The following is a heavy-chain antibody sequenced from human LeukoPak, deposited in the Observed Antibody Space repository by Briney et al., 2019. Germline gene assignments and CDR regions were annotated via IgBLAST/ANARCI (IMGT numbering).Heavy chain of an antibody. J-gene: IGHJ5*02. CDR1: GYTFTGYY. CDR2: INPNGGGT. V-gene: IGHV1-2*02. D-gene: IGHD2-21*02. CDR3: ARGVAYCGGDCYPIAP. Sequence: ASVRVSCKASGYTFTGYYMHWVRQAPGQGLVWMGWINPNGGGTNYAQKFQGRVTMTRDTSISTAYMELSRLRSDDTAVYYCARGVAYCGGDCYPIAPWGQGTLVTVSS.